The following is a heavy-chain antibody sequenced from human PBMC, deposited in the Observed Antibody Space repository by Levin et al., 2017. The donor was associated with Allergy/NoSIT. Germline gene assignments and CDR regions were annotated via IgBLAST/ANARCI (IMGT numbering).Heavy chain of an antibody. CDR1: GDMFSDSY. J-gene: IGHJ6*02. Sequence: KISCKTSGDMFSDSYIHWVRLAPGHGLEWMGWVYPKSGGTRYAQKFEGRVTMTRDMSITTAYMEVHRLTSDDTAVYYCARSSVKKWDLPTAQGMDVWGQGTAVTVSS. CDR3: ARSSVKKWDLPTAQGMDV. D-gene: IGHD1-26*01. CDR2: VYPKSGGT. V-gene: IGHV1-2*02.